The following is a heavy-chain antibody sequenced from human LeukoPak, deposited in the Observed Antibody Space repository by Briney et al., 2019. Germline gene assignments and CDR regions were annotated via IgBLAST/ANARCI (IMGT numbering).Heavy chain of an antibody. V-gene: IGHV3-7*01. D-gene: IGHD2-8*02. CDR3: ARDGGVRGRLAYFDY. CDR1: GFTFSFHW. J-gene: IGHJ4*02. CDR2: IKHDGSEE. Sequence: GGSLRLSCAASGFTFSFHWMHWVRQAPGEGLEWVANIKHDGSEEYYVDSVKGRFTISRDDAKKSLYLQMNSLRSEDTAVYYCARDGGVRGRLAYFDYWGQGNLVAVSS.